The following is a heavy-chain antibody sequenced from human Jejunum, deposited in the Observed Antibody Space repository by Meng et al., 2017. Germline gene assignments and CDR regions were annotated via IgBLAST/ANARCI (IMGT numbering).Heavy chain of an antibody. J-gene: IGHJ2*01. D-gene: IGHD3-10*01. CDR2: INHSGST. Sequence: QVQLQQWGAGLLKPSETLSLTCAVYGGAFSGYYWTWIRQPPGKGLEWIGEINHSGSTNYNPSLKRRVTMSIDTSKIQFSLKLSSVTAADAAVYYCARYGGSGSYWHFDPWGRGTLVTVSS. CDR3: ARYGGSGSYWHFDP. V-gene: IGHV4-34*01. CDR1: GGAFSGYY.